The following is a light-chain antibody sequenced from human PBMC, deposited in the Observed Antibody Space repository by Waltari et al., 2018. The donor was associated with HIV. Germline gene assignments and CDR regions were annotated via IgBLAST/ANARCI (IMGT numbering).Light chain of an antibody. J-gene: IGKJ5*01. Sequence: ELLLTQSPATLSVSPGERATLSCRASQSVSSNLAWYQQIPGQAPRLLIYDASTRATGSPARFSGSGSGTEFTLTISSLQSEDFAIYYCQHYNDWPITFGQGTRLEIK. CDR1: QSVSSN. CDR2: DAS. V-gene: IGKV3-15*01. CDR3: QHYNDWPIT.